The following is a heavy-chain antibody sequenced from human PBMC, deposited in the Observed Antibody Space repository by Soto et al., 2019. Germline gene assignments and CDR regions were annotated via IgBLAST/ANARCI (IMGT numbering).Heavy chain of an antibody. D-gene: IGHD3-9*01. CDR1: GGSISSSSYY. J-gene: IGHJ4*02. CDR2: IYYSGST. V-gene: IGHV4-39*01. CDR3: AEGAPYYDILTGYYRVHFDY. Sequence: SETLSLTCTVSGGSISSSSYYWGWIRQPPGKGLEWIGSIYYSGSTYYNPSLKSRVTISVDTSKNQFSLKLSSVTAADTAVYYCAEGAPYYDILTGYYRVHFDYWGQGTLVTVSS.